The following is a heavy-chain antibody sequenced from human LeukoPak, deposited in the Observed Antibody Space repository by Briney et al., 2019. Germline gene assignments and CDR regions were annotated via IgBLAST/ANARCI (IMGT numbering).Heavy chain of an antibody. CDR1: GFTVSSNY. V-gene: IGHV3-53*01. J-gene: IGHJ4*02. D-gene: IGHD1-26*01. CDR2: IYSGGGT. Sequence: GGSLRLSCAASGFTVSSNYMSWVRQAPGKGLEWVSIIYSGGGTYYADSVKGRFTISRDNSKNTLYLQMNSLRAVDTAVYYCARDRGSGSSYFDYWGQGTLVTVSS. CDR3: ARDRGSGSSYFDY.